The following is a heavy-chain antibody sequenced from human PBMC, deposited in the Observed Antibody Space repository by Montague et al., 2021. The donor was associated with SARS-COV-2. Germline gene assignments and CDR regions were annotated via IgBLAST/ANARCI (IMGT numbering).Heavy chain of an antibody. CDR1: GGSISSSNW. J-gene: IGHJ6*02. Sequence: SETLFLTCAVSGGSISSSNWWSWVRQPPGKGLEWIGEVYHSGSTNYNPSLKSRVTISVDKSKNQFSLKLSSVTAADTAVYYCARWDSSGWFGRSYYGMDVWGQGTTVTVSS. CDR2: VYHSGST. V-gene: IGHV4-4*02. D-gene: IGHD6-19*01. CDR3: ARWDSSGWFGRSYYGMDV.